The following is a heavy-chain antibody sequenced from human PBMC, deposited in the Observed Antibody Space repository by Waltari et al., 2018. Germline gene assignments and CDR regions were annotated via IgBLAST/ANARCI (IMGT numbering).Heavy chain of an antibody. J-gene: IGHJ3*02. V-gene: IGHV3-48*03. D-gene: IGHD3-3*01. CDR1: GFTVGMYA. Sequence: EVQLVESGGGLVQPGGSLRLYWAASGFTVGMYAMTGVSPAQGKGLEWVSYISSSGSTIYYADSVKGRFTISRDNAKKSLYLQMNSLRAEDTAVYYCARVRRYDFWSGYYAWNAFDIWGQGTMVTVSS. CDR2: ISSSGSTI. CDR3: ARVRRYDFWSGYYAWNAFDI.